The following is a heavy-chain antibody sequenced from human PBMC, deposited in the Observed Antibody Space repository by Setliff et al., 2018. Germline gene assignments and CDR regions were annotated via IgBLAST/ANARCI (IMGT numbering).Heavy chain of an antibody. D-gene: IGHD3-22*01. J-gene: IGHJ4*02. CDR2: IYYIGSS. V-gene: IGHV4-30-4*08. CDR3: ARDHPRLDYYDSSGYPAGFDY. CDR1: GGPISSGDYY. Sequence: SETLSLTCTVSGGPISSGDYYWSWIRQPPGKGLEWITYIYYIGSSYYNPSLQSRVTISVDTSKNQFSLKLSSVTAADTAVYYCARDHPRLDYYDSSGYPAGFDYWGQGTLVTVSS.